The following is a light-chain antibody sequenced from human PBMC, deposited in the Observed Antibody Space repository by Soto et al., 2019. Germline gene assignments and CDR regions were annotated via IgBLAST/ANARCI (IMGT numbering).Light chain of an antibody. CDR3: QQYYSTPPWT. Sequence: VMTQSPDSLAVYLGEGATINCKSSQIVLYSSDSKNYLAWYQQKPGQPPKLLIYWASTRESGVPDRFSGSGSCTDFTLTTSSLQAEDVAVYYCQQYYSTPPWTFGQGTKVDIK. CDR1: QIVLYSSDSKNY. CDR2: WAS. J-gene: IGKJ1*01. V-gene: IGKV4-1*01.